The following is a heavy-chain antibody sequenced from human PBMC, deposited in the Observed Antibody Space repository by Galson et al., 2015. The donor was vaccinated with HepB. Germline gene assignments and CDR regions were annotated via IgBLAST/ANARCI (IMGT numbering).Heavy chain of an antibody. V-gene: IGHV1-3*01. D-gene: IGHD3-22*01. J-gene: IGHJ4*02. CDR2: INVGNNNT. CDR3: ARGYYDSSGYCDY. CDR1: GYTFTRYA. Sequence: SVKVSCKASGYTFTRYAMHWVRQAPGQRLEWMGWINVGNNNTIYSQKFQGRVTITWDTSSNTAYMELSSLRSEDTAIYYCARGYYDSSGYCDYWGQGTLVTVSS.